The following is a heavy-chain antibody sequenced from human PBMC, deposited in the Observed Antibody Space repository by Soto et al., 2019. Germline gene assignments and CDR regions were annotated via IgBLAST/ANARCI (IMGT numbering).Heavy chain of an antibody. CDR1: GFTFSSYW. D-gene: IGHD5-12*01. CDR3: ARAAEYSGYDHPPFDP. J-gene: IGHJ5*02. V-gene: IGHV3-7*03. CDR2: IKQDGSEK. Sequence: EVQLVESGGGLVQPGGSLRLSCAASGFTFSSYWMSWGRQAPGKGLEWVANIKQDGSEKYYVDSVKGRFTISRDNAKNSLYLQMNSLRAEDTAVYYCARAAEYSGYDHPPFDPWGQGTLVTVSS.